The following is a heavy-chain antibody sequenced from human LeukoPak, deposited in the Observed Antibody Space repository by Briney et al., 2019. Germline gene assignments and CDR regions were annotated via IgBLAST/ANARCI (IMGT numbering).Heavy chain of an antibody. V-gene: IGHV3-23*01. Sequence: GGSLRLSCAASGFTFSSYAMSWVRQAPGKGLEWVSAISGSGGSTYYADSVKGRFTISRDNTKNTLYLQMNSLRAEDTAVYYCARYCSSTSCYLDYWGQGTLVTVSS. CDR1: GFTFSSYA. CDR2: ISGSGGST. J-gene: IGHJ4*02. D-gene: IGHD2-2*01. CDR3: ARYCSSTSCYLDY.